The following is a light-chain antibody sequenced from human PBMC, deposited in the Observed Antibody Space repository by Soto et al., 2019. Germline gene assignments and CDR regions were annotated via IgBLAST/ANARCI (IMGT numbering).Light chain of an antibody. Sequence: DIRMTQSPSTLSASVGDRVTITCRASQSISRWLAWYQQKPGKAPKVLIHDATSLASGVPSSGNGSGSGTYFPTTISRQQPDDAVTYYRQQYISYYTFGQGTKLEIK. CDR3: QQYISYYT. CDR1: QSISRW. V-gene: IGKV1-5*01. J-gene: IGKJ2*01. CDR2: DAT.